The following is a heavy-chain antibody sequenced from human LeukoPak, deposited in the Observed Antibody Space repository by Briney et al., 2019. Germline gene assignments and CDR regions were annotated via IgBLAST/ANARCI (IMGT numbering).Heavy chain of an antibody. CDR1: GYTFTDYW. CDR3: ARHAAYSSGWSFDC. D-gene: IGHD6-19*01. CDR2: IYPGDSDT. V-gene: IGHV5-51*01. Sequence: GESLKISCKGSGYTFTDYWIGWVRQMPGKGLEWRGIIYPGDSDTTCSPSFQGQVSISADKSINTAYLQWSSLKASDTAIYYCARHAAYSSGWSFDCWGQGTLVTVSS. J-gene: IGHJ4*02.